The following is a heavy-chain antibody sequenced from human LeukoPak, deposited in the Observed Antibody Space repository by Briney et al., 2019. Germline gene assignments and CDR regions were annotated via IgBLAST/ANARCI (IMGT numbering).Heavy chain of an antibody. J-gene: IGHJ4*02. CDR1: GGSIDSYY. CDR3: ARVYQSAEYYFDY. V-gene: IGHV4-59*01. Sequence: SESLSLTCTVSGGSIDSYYWSWIRQPPGKRLEWIGYIYYTGSTEYHPSLKSRVTISLDTSKNQFSLKLTSVTAADTAVYYCARVYQSAEYYFDYWGQGNLVSVSS. D-gene: IGHD2-2*01. CDR2: IYYTGST.